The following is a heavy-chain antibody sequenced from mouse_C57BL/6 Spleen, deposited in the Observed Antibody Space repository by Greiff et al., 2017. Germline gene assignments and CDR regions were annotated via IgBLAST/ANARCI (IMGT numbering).Heavy chain of an antibody. J-gene: IGHJ4*01. Sequence: DVKLVESGGGLVKPGGSLKLSCAASGFTFSSYTMSWVRQTPEKRLEWVATISGGGGNTYYPDSVKGRFTISRDNAKNTLYLQMSSLRSEDTALYYCARQGGNYFYAMDYWGQGTSVTVSS. CDR1: GFTFSSYT. D-gene: IGHD2-1*01. CDR2: ISGGGGNT. CDR3: ARQGGNYFYAMDY. V-gene: IGHV5-9*01.